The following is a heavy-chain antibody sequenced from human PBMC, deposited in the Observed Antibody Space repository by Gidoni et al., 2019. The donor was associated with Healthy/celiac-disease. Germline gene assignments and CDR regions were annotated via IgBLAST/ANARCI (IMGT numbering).Heavy chain of an antibody. CDR2: IYPGDSDT. D-gene: IGHD3-22*01. CDR1: GYSFTSYW. V-gene: IGHV5-51*01. CDR3: ARQSPNYYDSSGYYNDAFDI. Sequence: LVQSGAEVKKPGESLKISCKGSGYSFTSYWIGWVRQMPGKGLEWMGIIYPGDSDTRYSPSFQGQVTISADKSISTAYLQWSSLKASDTAMYYCARQSPNYYDSSGYYNDAFDIWGQGTMVTVSS. J-gene: IGHJ3*02.